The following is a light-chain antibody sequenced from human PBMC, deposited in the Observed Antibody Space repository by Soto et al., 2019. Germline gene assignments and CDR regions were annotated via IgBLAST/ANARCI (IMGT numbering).Light chain of an antibody. V-gene: IGLV6-57*02. CDR3: QSYDSSNAV. CDR2: EDD. J-gene: IGLJ7*01. Sequence: NFMLTQPHSVSESPGKTVTISCTGSSGSIASNYVEWYQQRPGSAPTTVIYEDDQRPCGVPDRFSGSIDRSSNSASLTISGVKTEDEADYYCQSYDSSNAVFGGGTQLTVL. CDR1: SGSIASNY.